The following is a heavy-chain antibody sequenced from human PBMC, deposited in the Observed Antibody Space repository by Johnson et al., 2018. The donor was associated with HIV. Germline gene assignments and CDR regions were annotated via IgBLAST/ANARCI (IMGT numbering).Heavy chain of an antibody. CDR3: ARASDAFDI. Sequence: EVQLVESGGGVVQPGGSLRLSCAASGFTFSSYDMHWVRQATGKCLEWVSAIGTAGDTYYPGSVKGRFTISRDNSKNTLYLQMNSLRAEDTAVYYCARASDAFDIWGQGTMVTVSS. V-gene: IGHV3-13*01. CDR2: IGTAGDT. J-gene: IGHJ3*02. CDR1: GFTFSSYD.